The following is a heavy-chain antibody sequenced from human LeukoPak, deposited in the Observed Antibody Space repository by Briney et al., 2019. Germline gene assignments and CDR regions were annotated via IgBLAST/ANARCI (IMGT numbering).Heavy chain of an antibody. CDR3: ARWRGGFGRKYYYYYGMDV. J-gene: IGHJ6*02. V-gene: IGHV4-34*01. D-gene: IGHD6-25*01. CDR2: TNHSGST. CDR1: GGSFSGYY. Sequence: SETLSLTSAVYGGSFSGYYWSWIRQPPGKGLEWIGETNHSGSTNYNPSLKSRVTISVDTSKNQFSLKLSSVTAADTAVYYRARWRGGFGRKYYYYYGMDVWAQGTTVTVSS.